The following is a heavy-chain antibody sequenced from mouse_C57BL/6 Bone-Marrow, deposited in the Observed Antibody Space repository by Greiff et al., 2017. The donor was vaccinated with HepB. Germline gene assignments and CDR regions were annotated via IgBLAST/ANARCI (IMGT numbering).Heavy chain of an antibody. CDR1: GYTFTSYW. Sequence: VQLQQSGTVLARPGASVKMSCKTSGYTFTSYWMHSVKQRPGQGLEWIGAIYPGNSDTSYNQKFKGKAKLTAVTSASTAYMELSSLTNEDSAVYYCTRAAYDGYYVGYWGQGTTLTVSS. CDR2: IYPGNSDT. CDR3: TRAAYDGYYVGY. V-gene: IGHV1-5*01. J-gene: IGHJ2*01. D-gene: IGHD2-3*01.